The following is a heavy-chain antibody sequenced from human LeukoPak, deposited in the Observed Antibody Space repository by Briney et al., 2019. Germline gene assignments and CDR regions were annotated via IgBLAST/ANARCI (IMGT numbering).Heavy chain of an antibody. D-gene: IGHD6-6*01. CDR1: GFTFNTYA. V-gene: IGHV3-23*01. Sequence: PGGSLRLSCEASGFTFNTYAIYWVRQAPGKGLEWVSGICGSGGCTYYADSVKGRFTISRDNSKNTLYLQMNSLRAEDTAVYYCAKSRQVGYSSSSAGFDYWGQGTLVTVSS. J-gene: IGHJ4*02. CDR2: ICGSGGCT. CDR3: AKSRQVGYSSSSAGFDY.